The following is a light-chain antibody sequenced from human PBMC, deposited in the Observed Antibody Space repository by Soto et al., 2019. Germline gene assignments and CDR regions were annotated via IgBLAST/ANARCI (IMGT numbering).Light chain of an antibody. J-gene: IGKJ3*01. CDR1: QSVSSSY. Sequence: EIVLTQSPGTLSLSPGERATLSCRASQSVSSSYLAWYQQKPGLAPRLLIYVASSRATGIPDRFSGSGSGTDFNLTISRLEPEDFAVYYCQQYGSSPLFTFGPGTKVDIK. CDR2: VAS. V-gene: IGKV3-20*01. CDR3: QQYGSSPLFT.